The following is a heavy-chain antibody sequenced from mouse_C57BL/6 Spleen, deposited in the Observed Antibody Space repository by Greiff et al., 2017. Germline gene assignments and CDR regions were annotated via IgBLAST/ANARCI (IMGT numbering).Heavy chain of an antibody. J-gene: IGHJ1*03. V-gene: IGHV1-82*01. Sequence: VQLQQSGPELVKPGASVKISCKASGYAFSSSWMNWVKQRPGKGLEWIGRIYPGDGDTNYNGKCKGKATLTAEKSSSTAYMQLSSLTSEDSAVYFCAREASTMITTGAFDVWGIGTTVTVSS. CDR1: GYAFSSSW. CDR2: IYPGDGDT. D-gene: IGHD2-4*01. CDR3: AREASTMITTGAFDV.